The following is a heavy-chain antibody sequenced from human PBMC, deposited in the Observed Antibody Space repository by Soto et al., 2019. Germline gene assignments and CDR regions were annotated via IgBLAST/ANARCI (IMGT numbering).Heavy chain of an antibody. Sequence: GESLKISCKGSGYSFTSYWISWVRQMPGRGLEWMGRIDPSDSYTNYSPSFQGHVTISADKSISTAYLQWSSLKASDTAMYYCAREVVVAVGRGGSPETYYYGSGSHYYYYYYGMDVWGQGTTVTVSS. CDR2: IDPSDSYT. CDR1: GYSFTSYW. V-gene: IGHV5-10-1*01. J-gene: IGHJ6*02. D-gene: IGHD3-10*01. CDR3: AREVVVAVGRGGSPETYYYGSGSHYYYYYYGMDV.